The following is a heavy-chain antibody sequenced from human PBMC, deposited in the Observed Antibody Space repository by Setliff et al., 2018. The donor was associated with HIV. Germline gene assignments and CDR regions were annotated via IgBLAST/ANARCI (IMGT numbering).Heavy chain of an antibody. CDR1: GDSISNGLH. Sequence: SETLSLTCTVSGDSISNGLHWGWIRQPPGKGLEWIGSIYYSGSTYYNPSLKSRVTISVDTSKNQFSLKLTSVTAADTAVYYCARGRLYGVVDYWGQGTLVTVSS. D-gene: IGHD3-10*01. V-gene: IGHV4-38-2*02. J-gene: IGHJ4*02. CDR3: ARGRLYGVVDY. CDR2: IYYSGST.